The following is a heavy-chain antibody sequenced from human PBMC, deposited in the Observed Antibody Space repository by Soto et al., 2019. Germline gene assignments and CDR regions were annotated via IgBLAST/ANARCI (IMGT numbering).Heavy chain of an antibody. Sequence: SETLSLTCTVSGGSISSSSYYWGWLRQPPGKGLEWIGSIYYSGSTYYNPSLKSRVTISVDTSKNQFSLKLSSVTAADTAVYYFAILGDFWCGYYLHGMDVWGQGTTVTVSS. D-gene: IGHD3-3*01. CDR1: GGSISSSSYY. V-gene: IGHV4-39*01. CDR3: AILGDFWCGYYLHGMDV. CDR2: IYYSGST. J-gene: IGHJ6*02.